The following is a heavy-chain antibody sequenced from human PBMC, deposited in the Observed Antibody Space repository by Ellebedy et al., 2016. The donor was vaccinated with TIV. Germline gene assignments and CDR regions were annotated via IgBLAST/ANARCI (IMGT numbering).Heavy chain of an antibody. J-gene: IGHJ4*02. CDR2: VYFSGRT. CDR3: ARDGVEDYFDY. V-gene: IGHV4-59*01. CDR1: GGSISSYY. D-gene: IGHD3-10*01. Sequence: MPSETLSLTCTVSGGSISSYYWSWIRQPPGKGLEWIGYVYFSGRTNYNPSLRSRGTLAVATPKNEFSLKLSSVTTADTAIYYCARDGVEDYFDYWGQGLLVTVSS.